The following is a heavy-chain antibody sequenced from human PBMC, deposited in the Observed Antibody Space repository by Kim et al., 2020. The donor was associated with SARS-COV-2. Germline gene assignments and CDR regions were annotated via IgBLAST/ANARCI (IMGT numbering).Heavy chain of an antibody. CDR2: FYYRGST. V-gene: IGHV4-39*01. D-gene: IGHD3-16*02. J-gene: IGHJ2*01. CDR1: GGSISDNNYY. Sequence: SETLSLTCTVSGGSISDNNYYWGCIRQPPGKGLEWIGNFYYRGSTHYNPSLNSRVTISVDTYKNQLSLNLSSVTAADTAVYYCARVIRPGWYFDLWGRGTLVSVSS. CDR3: ARVIRPGWYFDL.